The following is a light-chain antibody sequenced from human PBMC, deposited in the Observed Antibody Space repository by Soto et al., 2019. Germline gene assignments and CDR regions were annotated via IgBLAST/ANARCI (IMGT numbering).Light chain of an antibody. CDR1: QSISSW. V-gene: IGKV1-5*03. CDR3: QQYNSYPWT. J-gene: IGKJ1*01. Sequence: DIQMTQSPSTLSASVVDRFTSTCLASQSISSWLAWYQQRPGKAPKLLIYEASIFESGVPSRFSGSGSGTQFTLTISSLQPDDFATYYCQQYNSYPWTFSQGTKVDIK. CDR2: EAS.